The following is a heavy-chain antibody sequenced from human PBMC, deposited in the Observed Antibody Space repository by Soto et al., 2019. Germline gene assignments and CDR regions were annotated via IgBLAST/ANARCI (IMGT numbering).Heavy chain of an antibody. D-gene: IGHD2-15*01. CDR2: ISGSGGST. CDR3: AKCKYWSAAPTLDAFDI. J-gene: IGHJ3*02. Sequence: GGSLRLSCAASGFTFSSYAMSWVRQAPGKGLEWVSAISGSGGSTYYADSVKGRFTISRDNSKNTLYLQMNSLRAEDTAVYYCAKCKYWSAAPTLDAFDIWGQGTMVTVSS. CDR1: GFTFSSYA. V-gene: IGHV3-23*01.